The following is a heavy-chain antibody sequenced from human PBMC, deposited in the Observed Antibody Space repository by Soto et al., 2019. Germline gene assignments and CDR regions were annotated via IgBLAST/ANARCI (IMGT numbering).Heavy chain of an antibody. CDR1: GYTFTSYG. V-gene: IGHV1-18*01. D-gene: IGHD3-3*01. CDR3: ARGTTDYDFWSGYYSRYNWFDP. Sequence: ASVKVSCKASGYTFTSYGISWVRQAPGQGLEWMGWISAYNGNTNYAQKLQGRVTTTTDTSTSTAYMELRSLRSDDTAVYYCARGTTDYDFWSGYYSRYNWFDPWGQGTLVTVS. J-gene: IGHJ5*02. CDR2: ISAYNGNT.